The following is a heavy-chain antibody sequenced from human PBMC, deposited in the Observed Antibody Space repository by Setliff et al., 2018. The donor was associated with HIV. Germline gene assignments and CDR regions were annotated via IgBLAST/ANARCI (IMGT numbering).Heavy chain of an antibody. D-gene: IGHD3-22*01. CDR1: GGTFSSYD. Sequence: SVKVSCKASGGTFSSYDISWVRQAPGQGLEWMGGIITTLGIANHAQKFQGRVTMTRDTSISTAYMELNNLKFEDTAVYYCARARRDSYDRGRRNHYYIDVWGKGTTVTVSS. CDR3: ARARRDSYDRGRRNHYYIDV. J-gene: IGHJ6*03. CDR2: IITTLGIA. V-gene: IGHV1-69*10.